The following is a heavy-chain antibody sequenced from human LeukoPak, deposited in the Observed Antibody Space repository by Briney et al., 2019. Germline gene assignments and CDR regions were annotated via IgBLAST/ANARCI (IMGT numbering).Heavy chain of an antibody. CDR2: MNPNSGNT. CDR3: ARDNGGTAMAYYYYYYMDV. CDR1: GGTFSSYA. J-gene: IGHJ6*03. D-gene: IGHD5-18*01. V-gene: IGHV1-8*02. Sequence: ASVKVSCKASGGTFSSYAISWVRQATGEGLEWMGWMNPNSGNTGYAQKFQGRVTMTRNTSISTAYMELSSLRSEDTAVYYCARDNGGTAMAYYYYYYMDVWGKGTTVTISS.